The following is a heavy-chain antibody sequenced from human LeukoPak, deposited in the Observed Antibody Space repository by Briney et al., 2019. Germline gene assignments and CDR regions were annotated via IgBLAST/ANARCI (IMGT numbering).Heavy chain of an antibody. V-gene: IGHV3-64D*06. Sequence: PGGSLRLSCSASGFTFSSYAMDWVRQAPGKGLEYVSAISSNGGSTYYADSVKGRFTISRDNSKNTLYLQMSSLRAEDTAVYYCGRGAVAGIPPDYWGQGTLVTVSS. CDR3: GRGAVAGIPPDY. CDR2: ISSNGGST. J-gene: IGHJ4*02. CDR1: GFTFSSYA. D-gene: IGHD6-19*01.